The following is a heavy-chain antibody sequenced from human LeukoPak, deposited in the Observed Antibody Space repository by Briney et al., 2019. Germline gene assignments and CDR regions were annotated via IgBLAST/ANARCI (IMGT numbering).Heavy chain of an antibody. CDR1: RLTLRTYW. CDR3: SRQGHCVFSIGYRLDY. CDR2: IYGDGGDP. D-gene: IGHD2/OR15-2a*01. Sequence: GGSLRLSRAPSRLTLRTYWLHSVRQAPGRGLVCVARIYGDGGDPNYAHPPKGPFPLSRENSKKTLYLQMNSLRARDTARYFLSRQGHCVFSIGYRLDYWGQGTLVTVSS. J-gene: IGHJ4*02. V-gene: IGHV3-74*01.